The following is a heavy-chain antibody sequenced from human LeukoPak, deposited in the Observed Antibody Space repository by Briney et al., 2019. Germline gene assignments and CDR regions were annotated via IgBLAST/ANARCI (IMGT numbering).Heavy chain of an antibody. Sequence: GGSLRLSCVASGFTFTSYWMHWVRHAPGKGLVWVSSIFPSGGEIHYADSVRGRFTISRDNSKSTLSLQMNSLRAEDTAIYYCATYRQVLLPFESWGQGTLVTVSS. D-gene: IGHD2/OR15-2a*01. CDR3: ATYRQVLLPFES. CDR2: IFPSGGEI. CDR1: GFTFTSYW. V-gene: IGHV3-23*01. J-gene: IGHJ4*02.